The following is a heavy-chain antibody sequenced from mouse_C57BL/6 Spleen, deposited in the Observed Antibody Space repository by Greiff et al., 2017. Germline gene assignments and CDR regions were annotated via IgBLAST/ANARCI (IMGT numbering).Heavy chain of an antibody. CDR3: ARHALYDYAMDY. CDR2: IWSDGST. D-gene: IGHD1-3*01. J-gene: IGHJ4*01. CDR1: GFSLTSYG. V-gene: IGHV2-6-1*01. Sequence: QVQLKESGPGLVAPSQSLSIPCTVSGFSLTSYGVHWVRQPPGKGLEWLVVIWSDGSTTYNSALKSRLSISKDNSKSQVFLKMNSLQTDDTAMYYCARHALYDYAMDYWGQGTSVTVSS.